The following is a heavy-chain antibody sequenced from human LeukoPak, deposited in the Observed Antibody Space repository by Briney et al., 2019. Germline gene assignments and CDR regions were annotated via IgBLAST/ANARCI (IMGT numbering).Heavy chain of an antibody. CDR2: IYYCGSN. V-gene: IGHV4-59*01. J-gene: IGHJ4*02. CDR3: TRHQTNNYGPGTPFDF. CDR1: VGSMSSYY. Sequence: SETLSLTCTVSVGSMSSYYWNWIRQPPGKGLGGSGDIYYCGSNNYHPSLKSRVTILVDTSKNQFSLKLSSVTAADTAVYYCTRHQTNNYGPGTPFDFWGQGTLVSVSS. D-gene: IGHD3-10*01.